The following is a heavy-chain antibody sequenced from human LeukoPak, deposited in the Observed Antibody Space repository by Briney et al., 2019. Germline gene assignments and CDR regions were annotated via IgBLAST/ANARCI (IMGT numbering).Heavy chain of an antibody. D-gene: IGHD3-3*01. CDR3: ARAYYDFWSGWSSWLDP. J-gene: IGHJ5*02. CDR2: IYYSGST. V-gene: IGHV4-59*11. CDR1: GGSISSHY. Sequence: NPSETLSLTCTVSGGSISSHYWSWIRQPPGKGLEWIGYIYYSGSTNYNPSLKSRVTISVDTSKNQFSLKLSSVTAADTAVYYCARAYYDFWSGWSSWLDPWGQGTLVTVSS.